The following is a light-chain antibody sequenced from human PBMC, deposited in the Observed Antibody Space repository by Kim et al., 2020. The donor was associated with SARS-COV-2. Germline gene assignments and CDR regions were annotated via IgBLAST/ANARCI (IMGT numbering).Light chain of an antibody. Sequence: QSVTISCTGTRSDIGGYKYVSWYQQHPGKAPRLIIYEVTKRPSGVRDRFSGSKSGNTASLTVSGLQAEDEAVYYCSSYAGSKDAYVFGGGTKVTVL. V-gene: IGLV2-8*01. CDR1: RSDIGGYKY. J-gene: IGLJ1*01. CDR2: EVT. CDR3: SSYAGSKDAYV.